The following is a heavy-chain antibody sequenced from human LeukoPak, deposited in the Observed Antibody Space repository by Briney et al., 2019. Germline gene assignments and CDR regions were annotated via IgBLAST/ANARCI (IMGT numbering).Heavy chain of an antibody. J-gene: IGHJ4*02. CDR3: AKWGDCDVLTGYYVSDY. CDR2: ITGSGGNT. V-gene: IGHV3-23*01. CDR1: GLPFSNYA. D-gene: IGHD3-9*01. Sequence: GGSLRLSCAASGLPFSNYAMSWVRQAPGKGLEWVSAITGSGGNTHYADSLKGRFTNSRDNSKNTVFLQKNSLRAEDTDIYYCAKWGDCDVLTGYYVSDYWGQGTLVTVSS.